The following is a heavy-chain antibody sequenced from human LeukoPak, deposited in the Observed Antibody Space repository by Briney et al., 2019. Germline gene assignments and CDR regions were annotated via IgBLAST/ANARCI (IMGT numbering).Heavy chain of an antibody. J-gene: IGHJ4*02. CDR1: VGSFSGYY. V-gene: IGHV4-34*01. D-gene: IGHD1-26*01. CDR2: INHSGST. Sequence: SETLSLTCAVYVGSFSGYYWSWIRQPPGKGLEWIGEINHSGSTNYNPSLKSRVTISVDTSKNQFSLKPSSVTAADTAVYYCARGTSEWELLPDMDYWGQGTLVTVSS. CDR3: ARGTSEWELLPDMDY.